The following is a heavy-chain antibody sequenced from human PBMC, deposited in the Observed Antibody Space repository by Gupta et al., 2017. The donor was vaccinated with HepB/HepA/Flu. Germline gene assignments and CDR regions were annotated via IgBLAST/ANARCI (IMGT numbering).Heavy chain of an antibody. CDR3: AKSHGKVGATTNFDY. J-gene: IGHJ4*02. Sequence: EVQLLESGGGLAQPGGSLRLYCAADGFTFNNYALSWVRQAAGKGLDWVSSLSGSGGSAYYSDSVTVLFTISRDNSKNTLFLQMDSLRAEDSAVYYCAKSHGKVGATTNFDYWGPGTLVTVSS. CDR2: LSGSGGSA. D-gene: IGHD1-26*01. V-gene: IGHV3-23*01. CDR1: GFTFNNYA.